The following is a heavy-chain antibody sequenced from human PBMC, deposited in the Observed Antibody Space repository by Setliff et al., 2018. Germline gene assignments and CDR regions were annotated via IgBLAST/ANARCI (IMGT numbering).Heavy chain of an antibody. CDR3: ARINFYVSSGYYYAPDY. D-gene: IGHD3-22*01. J-gene: IGHJ4*02. CDR1: GYTFTNYG. Sequence: GASVKVSCKTSGYTFTNYGITWVRQAPGQGLEWMGWINNYSFKTNYPQKFLGRVTVTTDTSTGTAYMELGSLTSDDTAIYYCARINFYVSSGYYYAPDYWGPGTLVPVSS. CDR2: INNYSFKT. V-gene: IGHV1-18*01.